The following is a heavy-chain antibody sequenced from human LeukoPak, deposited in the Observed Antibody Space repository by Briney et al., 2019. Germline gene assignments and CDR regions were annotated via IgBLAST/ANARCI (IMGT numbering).Heavy chain of an antibody. CDR1: GFTFSNAW. CDR2: IKSKTDDETA. V-gene: IGHV3-15*01. Sequence: PGGSLRLSCAASGFTFSNAWMSWVRPAPGKGLEWVGRIKSKTDDETAEYAAPVKGRFTISRDDSKNTLYLQMNSLKTEDTGVYYCTTDLRWELPPTDYWGQGTLVTVSS. D-gene: IGHD1-26*01. CDR3: TTDLRWELPPTDY. J-gene: IGHJ4*02.